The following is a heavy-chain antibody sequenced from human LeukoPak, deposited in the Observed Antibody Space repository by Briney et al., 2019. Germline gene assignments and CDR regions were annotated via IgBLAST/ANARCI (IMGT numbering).Heavy chain of an antibody. CDR1: GFTFSSYW. CDR2: INSDGSST. V-gene: IGHV3-74*01. Sequence: GGSLRLSCAASGFTFSSYWMHWVRQAPGKGLVWVSRINSDGSSTSYAGSVKGRFTISRDNAKNTLYLQMNSLRAEDTAVYYCARTGSGWYHRILDYWGQGTLVTVSS. D-gene: IGHD6-19*01. CDR3: ARTGSGWYHRILDY. J-gene: IGHJ4*02.